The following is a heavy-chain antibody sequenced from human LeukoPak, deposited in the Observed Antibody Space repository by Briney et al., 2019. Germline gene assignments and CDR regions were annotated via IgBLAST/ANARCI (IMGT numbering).Heavy chain of an antibody. CDR3: ARGLGVANYYYYGMDV. V-gene: IGHV4-34*01. D-gene: IGHD3-3*01. Sequence: SETLSLTCAVYGGSFSTYYWSWIRQPPGKGLEWIGEINHSGSTNYNPSLKSRVTISVDTSKNQFSLKLSSVTAADTAVYYCARGLGVANYYYYGMDVWGQGTTVTASS. CDR2: INHSGST. J-gene: IGHJ6*02. CDR1: GGSFSTYY.